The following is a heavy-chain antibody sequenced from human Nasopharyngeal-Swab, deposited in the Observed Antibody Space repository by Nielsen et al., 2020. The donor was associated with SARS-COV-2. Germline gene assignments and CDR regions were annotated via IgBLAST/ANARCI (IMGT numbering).Heavy chain of an antibody. CDR2: ISGSGGST. Sequence: GGSLRLFCGASGFPFSSYAMSWVREAPGKGLEWVSAISGSGGSTYYADSVKGRFTISRDNSKNTLYLQMNSLRAEDTAVYYCAKVSHILTGYYPSDYWGQGTLVTVSS. J-gene: IGHJ4*02. V-gene: IGHV3-23*01. CDR1: GFPFSSYA. D-gene: IGHD3-9*01. CDR3: AKVSHILTGYYPSDY.